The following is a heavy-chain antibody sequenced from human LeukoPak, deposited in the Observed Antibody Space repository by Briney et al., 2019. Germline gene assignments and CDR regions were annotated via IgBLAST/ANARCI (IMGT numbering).Heavy chain of an antibody. CDR1: GYTFTGYY. J-gene: IGHJ4*01. V-gene: IGHV1-2*06. CDR3: AREGSGYTYGRGSYFDY. CDR2: INPNSGDT. D-gene: IGHD5-18*01. Sequence: ASVKVSCKASGYTFTGYYMHWVRQAPGQGLEWMGRINPNSGDTNFAQKFQGRVTMTRDTSIGTAYMDLSGLRPDDTAVYYCAREGSGYTYGRGSYFDYWGHGILVTVSS.